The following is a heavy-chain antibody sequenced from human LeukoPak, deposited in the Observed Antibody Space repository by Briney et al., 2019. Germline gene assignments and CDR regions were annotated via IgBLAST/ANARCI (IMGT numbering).Heavy chain of an antibody. CDR2: IYYSGST. CDR1: GGSISSYY. J-gene: IGHJ4*02. V-gene: IGHV4-59*01. CDR3: ARDSGYRKGGFDY. Sequence: SETLSLTCTVSGGSISSYYWSWIRQPPGKGLEWIGYIYYSGSTNYNPSLKSRVTISVDTSKNQFSLKLSSVTAADTAVYYCARDSGYRKGGFDYWGQGTLVTVSP. D-gene: IGHD6-25*01.